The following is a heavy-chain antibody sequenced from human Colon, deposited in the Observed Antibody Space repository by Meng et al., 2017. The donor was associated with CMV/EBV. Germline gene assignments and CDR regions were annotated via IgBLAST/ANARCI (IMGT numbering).Heavy chain of an antibody. CDR3: ARGPRLVSTTYYFDY. J-gene: IGHJ4*02. CDR1: GGSISSSSYY. CDR2: IYNSGST. D-gene: IGHD5/OR15-5a*01. V-gene: IGHV4-39*07. Sequence: SETLSLTCTVSGGSISSSSYYWGWIRQPPGKGLEWIGSIYNSGSTYYNPSLKSRVTISVDTSKNQFSLKLNSVTAADTAVFYCARGPRLVSTTYYFDYWGQGTLVTVSS.